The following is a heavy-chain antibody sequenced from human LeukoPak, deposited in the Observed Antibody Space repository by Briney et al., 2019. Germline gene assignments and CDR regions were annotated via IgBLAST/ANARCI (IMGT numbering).Heavy chain of an antibody. D-gene: IGHD3-22*01. CDR1: GFIFNNYA. CDR3: ARDFVPYYYDSSGYLS. J-gene: IGHJ4*02. CDR2: ISWNSGSI. Sequence: GRSLRLSCAGSGFIFNNYAMHWVRQPPGKGLEWVSGISWNSGSIDYADSVKGRFTISRDNAKNSLYLQMNSLRAEDTAVYYCARDFVPYYYDSSGYLSWGQGTLVTVSS. V-gene: IGHV3-9*01.